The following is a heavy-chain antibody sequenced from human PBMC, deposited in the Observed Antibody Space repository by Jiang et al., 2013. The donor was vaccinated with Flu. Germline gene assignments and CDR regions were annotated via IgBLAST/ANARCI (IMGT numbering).Heavy chain of an antibody. J-gene: IGHJ4*02. D-gene: IGHD6-6*01. V-gene: IGHV2-5*01. CDR1: GFSLSTGGVG. CDR2: IYWNDDE. CDR3: AHRHIGARYYDY. Sequence: KPTQTLTLTCTFSGFSLSTGGVGVGWIRQPPGKALEWLALIYWNDDERYGPSLKSRLTITKDTSRNQVVLTMTNMDPVDTATYFCAHRHIGARYYDYWGQGTLVTVSA.